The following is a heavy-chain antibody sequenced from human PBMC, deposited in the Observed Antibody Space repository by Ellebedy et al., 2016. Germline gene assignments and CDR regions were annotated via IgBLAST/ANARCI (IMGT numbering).Heavy chain of an antibody. CDR1: GFIFSITG. CDR3: TRDGREWSRDY. CDR2: IMHSGRET. D-gene: IGHD2-8*01. V-gene: IGHV3-21*06. Sequence: GGSLRLXXAASGFIFSITGMTWVRQAPGKGLEWVATIMHSGRETYYADPLKGRFTISRDNAMNSLYLQMDSLTVEDTAVYYCTRDGREWSRDYWGQGTLVTVSS. J-gene: IGHJ4*02.